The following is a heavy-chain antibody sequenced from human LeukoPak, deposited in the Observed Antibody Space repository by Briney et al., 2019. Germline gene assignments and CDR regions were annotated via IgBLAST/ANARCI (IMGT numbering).Heavy chain of an antibody. CDR2: IYSGGST. V-gene: IGHV3-53*01. Sequence: QTGGSLRLSCAASGFTVSSNYMSWVRQAPGKGLEWVSVIYSGGSTYYADSVKGRFTISRDNSKNTLYLQMNSLRAEDTAVYYCARAGSSWFIDYWGQGTLVTVSS. CDR1: GFTVSSNY. CDR3: ARAGSSWFIDY. D-gene: IGHD6-13*01. J-gene: IGHJ4*02.